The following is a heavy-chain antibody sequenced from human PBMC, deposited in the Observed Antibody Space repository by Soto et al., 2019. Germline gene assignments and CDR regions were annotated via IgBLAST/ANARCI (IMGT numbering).Heavy chain of an antibody. Sequence: SETLSLTCTVSGGSISSSSYYWGWIRQPPGKGLEWIGSIYYSGSTYYNPSLKSRVTISVDTSKNQLSLKLSSVTAADTAVNYGARRTPSSIAAQTFDYWGQGTLVTVSS. D-gene: IGHD6-6*01. CDR3: ARRTPSSIAAQTFDY. J-gene: IGHJ4*02. CDR1: GGSISSSSYY. CDR2: IYYSGST. V-gene: IGHV4-39*01.